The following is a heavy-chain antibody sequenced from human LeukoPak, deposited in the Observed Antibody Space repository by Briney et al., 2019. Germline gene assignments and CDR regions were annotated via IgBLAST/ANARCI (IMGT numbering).Heavy chain of an antibody. V-gene: IGHV4-59*01. CDR2: VFDSEYI. D-gene: IGHD2-15*01. CDR3: AREINPPRGGFDI. J-gene: IGHJ3*02. Sequence: SETLSLTCTVSGDSISSFRWNWIRQSPGKGLEWIGIVFDSEYIDYIPSLKSRMSMSRDTSKNQISLRLTSVTAADTAVYYCAREINPPRGGFDIWGQGTMVTVSS. CDR1: GDSISSFR.